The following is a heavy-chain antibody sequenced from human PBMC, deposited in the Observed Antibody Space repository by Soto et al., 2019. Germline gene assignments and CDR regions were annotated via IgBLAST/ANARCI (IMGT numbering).Heavy chain of an antibody. V-gene: IGHV6-1*01. J-gene: IGHJ6*02. CDR2: TYYRSKWYN. CDR3: ARARGSSWSKSPYYYYGMDV. D-gene: IGHD6-13*01. CDR1: GDSVSSNSAA. Sequence: QTLSLTCAISGDSVSSNSAAWSWIRQSPSRGLEWLGRTYYRSKWYNDYAVSVKSRITINPDTSENQFSLQLNSVTPEDTAVYYCARARGSSWSKSPYYYYGMDVWGQGTTVTVSS.